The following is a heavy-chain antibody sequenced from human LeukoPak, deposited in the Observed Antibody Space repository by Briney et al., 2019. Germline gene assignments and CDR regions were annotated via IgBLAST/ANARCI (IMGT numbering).Heavy chain of an antibody. J-gene: IGHJ4*02. CDR1: GFTFSSYE. Sequence: GGSLRLSCAASGFTFSSYEMNWVRQAPGKGLEWVSYISSSGSTIYYADSVKGRFTISRDNARNTVYLQMNNLRVEDTALYYCARDGSAWSRDYWGQGTLVTVSS. V-gene: IGHV3-48*03. CDR3: ARDGSAWSRDY. D-gene: IGHD6-13*01. CDR2: ISSSGSTI.